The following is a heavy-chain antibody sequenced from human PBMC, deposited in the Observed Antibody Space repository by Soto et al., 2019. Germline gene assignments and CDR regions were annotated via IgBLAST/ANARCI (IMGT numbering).Heavy chain of an antibody. V-gene: IGHV4-31*03. Sequence: SETLSLTCTVPGGSISSGGYYWSWIRQHPGEGLEWIGYIYYSGTTNYNPSLKSRVTISVDTSKNQFSLKLSSVTAADTAVYYCARVKGRSAGFDYWGQGILVT. CDR2: IYYSGTT. J-gene: IGHJ4*02. D-gene: IGHD3-10*01. CDR3: ARVKGRSAGFDY. CDR1: GGSISSGGYY.